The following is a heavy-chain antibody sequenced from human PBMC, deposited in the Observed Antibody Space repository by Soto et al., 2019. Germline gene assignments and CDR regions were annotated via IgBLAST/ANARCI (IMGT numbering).Heavy chain of an antibody. CDR2: IFSNDEK. J-gene: IGHJ6*03. V-gene: IGHV2-26*01. Sequence: SGPTLVNPTETLTLTCTVSGFSLSNARMGVSWIRQPPGKALEWLAHIFSNDEKSYSTSLKSRLTISKDTSKSQVVLTMTNMDPVDTATYYCARILTGADFWSGYYNNYYYYMDVWGKGT. D-gene: IGHD3-3*01. CDR3: ARILTGADFWSGYYNNYYYYMDV. CDR1: GFSLSNARMG.